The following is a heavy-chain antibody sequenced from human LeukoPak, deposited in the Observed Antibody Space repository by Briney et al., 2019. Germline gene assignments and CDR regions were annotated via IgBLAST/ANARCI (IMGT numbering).Heavy chain of an antibody. D-gene: IGHD5-24*01. V-gene: IGHV1-24*01. CDR2: FDPEDGET. Sequence: GASVKVSCKVSGYTLTELSMHWVRQAPGKGLEGMGGFDPEDGETIYAQKFQGRVTMTEDTSTDTAYMELSSLRSEDTAVYYCATDRALGWLQSNYYYYGMDVWGQGTTVTVSS. J-gene: IGHJ6*02. CDR3: ATDRALGWLQSNYYYYGMDV. CDR1: GYTLTELS.